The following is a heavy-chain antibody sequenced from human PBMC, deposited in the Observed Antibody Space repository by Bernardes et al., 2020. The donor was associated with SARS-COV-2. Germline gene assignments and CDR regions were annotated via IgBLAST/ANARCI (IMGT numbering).Heavy chain of an antibody. CDR1: GFTLSSYA. CDR2: ISGDTDDT. D-gene: IGHD2-21*02. CDR3: AKDYCGGDCDFFDY. J-gene: IGHJ4*02. V-gene: IGHV3-23*01. Sequence: GGSLRLSCAASGFTLSSYAMSWVRQAPGKGLEWVSGISGDTDDTYYADSMKGRFTISRDNSVNTLFLQMSSLGAEDTAVYFCAKDYCGGDCDFFDYWGQGTLVSVSS.